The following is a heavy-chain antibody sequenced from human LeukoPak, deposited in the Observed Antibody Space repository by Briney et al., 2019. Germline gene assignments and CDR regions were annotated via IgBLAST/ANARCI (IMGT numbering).Heavy chain of an antibody. J-gene: IGHJ3*02. D-gene: IGHD6-13*01. CDR3: VGELLTAAGTIGALDI. CDR2: IWPNGSNK. Sequence: GGSLRLSCAASGFTFSTYGMHWVRQAPGKGLEWVAVIWPNGSNKYHADSVKGRFTISRDNSKSTLFLQMSSLAAEDTAVYYCVGELLTAAGTIGALDIWGRGTMVTVSS. V-gene: IGHV3-33*01. CDR1: GFTFSTYG.